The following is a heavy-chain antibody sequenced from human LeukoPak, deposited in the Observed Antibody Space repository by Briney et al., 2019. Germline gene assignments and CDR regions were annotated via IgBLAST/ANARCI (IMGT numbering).Heavy chain of an antibody. V-gene: IGHV1-69*02. CDR2: IIPILGIA. Sequence: ASVKVSCKFSGGTFSSYTISWVRQAPGQGLEWMGRIIPILGIANYAQKFQGRVTITADKSTSTAYMELSSLRSEDTAVYYCASPRALYCSSTSCQTANGAFDIWGQGTMVTVSS. J-gene: IGHJ3*02. CDR1: GGTFSSYT. CDR3: ASPRALYCSSTSCQTANGAFDI. D-gene: IGHD2-2*01.